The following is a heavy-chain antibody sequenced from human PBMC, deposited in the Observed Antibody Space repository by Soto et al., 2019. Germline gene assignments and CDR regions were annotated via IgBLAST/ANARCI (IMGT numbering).Heavy chain of an antibody. D-gene: IGHD6-19*01. J-gene: IGHJ4*02. Sequence: EVQLVESGGGLVQPGGSLRLSCAASGFTFSSYWMSWVRQAPGKGLEWVANIKQDGSEKFYVDSVKGRFTISRDSAKNSLYLQINSLRAEDTAVYYCARGTGAAVAADYWGQGTLVTVSS. CDR2: IKQDGSEK. CDR1: GFTFSSYW. V-gene: IGHV3-7*01. CDR3: ARGTGAAVAADY.